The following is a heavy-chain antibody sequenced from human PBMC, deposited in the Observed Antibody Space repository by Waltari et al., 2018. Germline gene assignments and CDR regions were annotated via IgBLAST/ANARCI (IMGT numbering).Heavy chain of an antibody. CDR3: ARDYNYKIDY. Sequence: EVQLVESGGGSVQPGGSLRLSCAASGFTFSNYIMHWLRQSSGEGLVWISRIKNDGSTTRYADSVGGRFTISRDNAKNTLYLDMNHLRVEDTAIYYCARDYNYKIDYWGQGILVTVSS. CDR1: GFTFSNYI. J-gene: IGHJ4*02. V-gene: IGHV3-74*01. CDR2: IKNDGSTT. D-gene: IGHD3-22*01.